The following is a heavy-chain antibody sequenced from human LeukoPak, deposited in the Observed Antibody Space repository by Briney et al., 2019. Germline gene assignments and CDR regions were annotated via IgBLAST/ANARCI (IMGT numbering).Heavy chain of an antibody. V-gene: IGHV4-4*07. D-gene: IGHD6-19*01. J-gene: IGHJ5*02. CDR1: GGSISSYY. CDR2: IFAGGGDT. CDR3: IRDRGAVAGDNWFDP. Sequence: NSSETLSLTCSVSGGSISSYYWSWIRQPAGKGLEWIGRIFAGGGDTTYNSSLKSRVSMSVDTSNNQFSLNLRSVTAADTAVYFCIRDRGAVAGDNWFDPWGQGTLVTVSS.